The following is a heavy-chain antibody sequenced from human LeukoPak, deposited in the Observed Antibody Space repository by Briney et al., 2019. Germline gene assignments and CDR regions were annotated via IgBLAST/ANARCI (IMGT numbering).Heavy chain of an antibody. J-gene: IGHJ6*04. V-gene: IGHV6-1*01. CDR3: AREDHHGFRELYSYYYGMDV. D-gene: IGHD3-10*01. CDR1: GDSVSSNSAA. Sequence: SQTLSLTCAISGDSVSSNSAAWNWIRQSPSRGLEWLGRTYYRSKWYNDYAVSVKSRITINPDTSKNQFSLQLNSVTPEDTAVYYCAREDHHGFRELYSYYYGMDVWGKGTTVTVSS. CDR2: TYYRSKWYN.